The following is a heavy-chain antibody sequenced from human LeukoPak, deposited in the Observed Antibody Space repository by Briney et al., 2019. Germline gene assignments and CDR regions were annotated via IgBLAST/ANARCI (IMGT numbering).Heavy chain of an antibody. CDR1: GGSISSYS. D-gene: IGHD3-10*01. J-gene: IGHJ4*02. V-gene: IGHV4-30-2*01. CDR2: IYHSGST. CDR3: ARAGFSAGSYSVDY. Sequence: SETLSLTCTVSGGSISSYSWSWIRQPPGKGLEWIGYIYHSGSTYYNPSLKSRVTISVDRSKNQFSLKLSSVTAADTAVYYCARAGFSAGSYSVDYWGQGTLVTVSS.